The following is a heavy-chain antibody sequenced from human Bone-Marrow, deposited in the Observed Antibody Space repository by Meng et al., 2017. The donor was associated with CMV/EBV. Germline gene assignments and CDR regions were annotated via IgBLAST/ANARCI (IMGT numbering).Heavy chain of an antibody. Sequence: GGSLRLSCAASGFTFSSYEMNWVRQAPGKGLEWVSYISNSGTTTYYADSVKGRFTISRDNAKNSLYLQMNSLRAEDTAVYYCVVGSGWYRGEHWGQGTLVTVSS. CDR3: VVGSGWYRGEH. V-gene: IGHV3-48*03. CDR1: GFTFSSYE. CDR2: ISNSGTTT. D-gene: IGHD6-19*01. J-gene: IGHJ1*01.